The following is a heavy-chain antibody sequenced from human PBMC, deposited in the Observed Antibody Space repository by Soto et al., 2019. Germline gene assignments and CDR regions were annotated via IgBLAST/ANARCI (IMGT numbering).Heavy chain of an antibody. CDR2: IKQDGSEK. CDR1: GFTFSNYW. CDR3: ARDLYGSQYDY. V-gene: IGHV3-7*04. Sequence: GGSLRLSCADSGFTFSNYWMSWVRQAPGKGLEWVANIKQDGSEKFYVDSVKGRFAISRDNAKNSLYLQMNSLRAEDTAVYYCARDLYGSQYDYWGQGTLVTV. D-gene: IGHD6-13*01. J-gene: IGHJ4*02.